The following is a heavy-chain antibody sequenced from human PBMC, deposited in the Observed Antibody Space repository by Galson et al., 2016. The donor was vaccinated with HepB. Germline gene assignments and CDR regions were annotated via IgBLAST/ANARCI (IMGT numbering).Heavy chain of an antibody. CDR3: GRGGPGMQLWWIDN. CDR2: IYPDDSDT. J-gene: IGHJ4*02. V-gene: IGHV5-51*01. Sequence: QSGAEVKKPGESLKISCKGSGYSFANHWIGWVRQMPGKGLEWMGIIYPDDSDTRYSPSFQGQVTISADKSIKTVYLQWSSLKASDTAMYYCGRGGPGMQLWWIDNWGQGTLVSVSS. CDR1: GYSFANHW. D-gene: IGHD5-18*01.